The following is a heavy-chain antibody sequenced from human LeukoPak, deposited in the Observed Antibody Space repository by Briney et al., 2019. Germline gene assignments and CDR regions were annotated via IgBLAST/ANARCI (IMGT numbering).Heavy chain of an antibody. J-gene: IGHJ4*02. D-gene: IGHD3-10*01. Sequence: ASVKVSCKASVYTFTSYYMHWVRQAPGQGLEWMGIINPSGGSTSYAQKFQGRVTMTRDTSTSTVYMELSSLRSEDTAVYYCASTGWFGELSLDYWGQGTLVTVSS. CDR3: ASTGWFGELSLDY. CDR1: VYTFTSYY. CDR2: INPSGGST. V-gene: IGHV1-46*01.